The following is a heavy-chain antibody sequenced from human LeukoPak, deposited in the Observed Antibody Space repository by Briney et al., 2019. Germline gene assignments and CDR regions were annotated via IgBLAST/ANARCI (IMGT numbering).Heavy chain of an antibody. CDR2: IYYSGST. Sequence: SETLSLTCTVSGGSISSYYWSWIRQPPGKGLEWIGYIYYSGSTNYNPSLKSRVTISVDTSKNQFSLKLSSVTAADTAVYCCARGRSGSEFDYWGQGTLVTVSS. D-gene: IGHD3-10*01. V-gene: IGHV4-59*01. CDR1: GGSISSYY. CDR3: ARGRSGSEFDY. J-gene: IGHJ4*02.